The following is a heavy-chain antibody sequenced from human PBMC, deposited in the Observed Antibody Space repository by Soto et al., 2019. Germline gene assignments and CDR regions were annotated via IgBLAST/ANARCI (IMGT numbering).Heavy chain of an antibody. D-gene: IGHD3-10*01. V-gene: IGHV3-23*01. CDR1: GFPSSTYGFSTYA. J-gene: IGHJ4*03. CDR3: AKGTSPLFLLCFDF. Sequence: GGSLRLSCMASGFPSSTYGFSTYAMTWVRQPPGRGLEWVSVITGSGTHSYYADSVKGRFTISRDNSRNTLFLQMDSLRADDTAVYFCAKGTSPLFLLCFDFWGQWTVVTVSS. CDR2: ITGSGTHS.